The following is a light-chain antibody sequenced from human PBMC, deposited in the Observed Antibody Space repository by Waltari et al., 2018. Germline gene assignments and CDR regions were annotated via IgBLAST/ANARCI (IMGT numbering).Light chain of an antibody. V-gene: IGLV2-23*01. CDR2: EGS. Sequence: QSALTQPASVSGSPGQTITIPCTGTKYDIGSFDLVSWYQHHPGKAPKLMIFEGSKRPSGVSNRFSGSKSGNTASLTISGLQAEDEANYFCCSYAGTSNWVFGGGTKLTVL. CDR3: CSYAGTSNWV. J-gene: IGLJ3*02. CDR1: KYDIGSFDL.